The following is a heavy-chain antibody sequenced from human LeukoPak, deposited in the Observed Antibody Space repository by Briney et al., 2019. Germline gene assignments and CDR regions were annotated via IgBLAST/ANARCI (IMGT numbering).Heavy chain of an antibody. D-gene: IGHD2-15*01. J-gene: IGHJ4*02. CDR3: AKDRLVVVAATVSD. V-gene: IGHV3-23*01. CDR2: ISGSGGST. Sequence: PGESLRLSCGASGFTFSSYAMSWVRQAPGKGLEWVSAISGSGGSTYYADSVKGRFTISRDNSKNTLYLQMNSLRAEDTAVYYCAKDRLVVVAATVSDWGQGTLVTVSS. CDR1: GFTFSSYA.